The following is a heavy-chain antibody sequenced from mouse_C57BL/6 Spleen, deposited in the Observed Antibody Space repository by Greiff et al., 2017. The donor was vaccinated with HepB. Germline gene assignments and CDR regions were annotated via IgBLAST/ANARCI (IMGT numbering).Heavy chain of an antibody. Sequence: VQLQQSGAELVKPGASVKLSCKASGYTFTSYWMQWVKQRPGQGLEWIGEIDPSDSYTNYNQKFKGKATLTVDTSSSTAYMQLSSLTSEDSAVYYCAAYYYGSSGFAYWGQGTLVTVSA. V-gene: IGHV1-50*01. CDR2: IDPSDSYT. CDR1: GYTFTSYW. CDR3: AAYYYGSSGFAY. J-gene: IGHJ3*01. D-gene: IGHD1-1*01.